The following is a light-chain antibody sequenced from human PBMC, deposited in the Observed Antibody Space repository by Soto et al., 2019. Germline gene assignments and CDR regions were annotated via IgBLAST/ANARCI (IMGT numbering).Light chain of an antibody. Sequence: QSALTQPASVSGSPGQSITISCTGTSSDVGGYNFVSWFQQHPGKAPKLMIYEVSNRPSGVSNRFSGSKSGNTASLTISGLQAEDEADYYCSSYTSSSFFEVFGGGTKLTVL. V-gene: IGLV2-14*01. J-gene: IGLJ3*02. CDR3: SSYTSSSFFEV. CDR2: EVS. CDR1: SSDVGGYNF.